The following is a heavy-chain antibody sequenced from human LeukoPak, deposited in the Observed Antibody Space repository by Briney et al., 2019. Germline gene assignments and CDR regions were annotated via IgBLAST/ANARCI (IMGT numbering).Heavy chain of an antibody. D-gene: IGHD6-13*01. CDR2: ISSNGGST. CDR1: GFSFTSYW. CDR3: ARDRFSAAAGTREMDV. J-gene: IGHJ6*04. Sequence: PGGSLRLSCAASGFSFTSYWMHWVRQAPGKGLEYVSAISSNGGSTYYANSVKGRFTISRDNSKNTLYLQMGSLRAEDMAVYYCARDRFSAAAGTREMDVWGKGTTVTVSS. V-gene: IGHV3-64*01.